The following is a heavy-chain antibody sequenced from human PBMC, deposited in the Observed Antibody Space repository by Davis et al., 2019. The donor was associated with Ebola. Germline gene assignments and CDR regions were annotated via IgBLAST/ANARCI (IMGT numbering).Heavy chain of an antibody. J-gene: IGHJ4*02. CDR1: GFKFSDYY. CDR2: LSSTGKTI. Sequence: PGGSLRLSCTVSGFKFSDYYTSWIHQAPGKGLEYISYLSSTGKTIYYADSVKGRFSVSRDNAKRSLSLEMNSLRPNDTAVYYCAMIDEFWSGDNYWGQGTPVSVSS. V-gene: IGHV3-11*01. CDR3: AMIDEFWSGDNY. D-gene: IGHD3-3*01.